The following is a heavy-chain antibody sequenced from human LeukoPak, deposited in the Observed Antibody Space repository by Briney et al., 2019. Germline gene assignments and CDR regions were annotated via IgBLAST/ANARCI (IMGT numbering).Heavy chain of an antibody. CDR2: IYHSGST. V-gene: IGHV4-30-2*01. D-gene: IGHD6-6*01. Sequence: PSQTLSLTCAVSGGSISSGTYSWSWIRQPPGKGLEWIGYIYHSGSTYYNPSLKSRVTISVDRSKNQFSLKLSSVTAADTAVYYCAREYSSSSGGGWFDPWGQGTLVTASS. CDR3: AREYSSSSGGGWFDP. CDR1: GGSISSGTYS. J-gene: IGHJ5*02.